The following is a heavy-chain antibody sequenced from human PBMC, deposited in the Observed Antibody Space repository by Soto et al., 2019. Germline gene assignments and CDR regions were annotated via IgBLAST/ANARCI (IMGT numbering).Heavy chain of an antibody. CDR3: AKDRGPRGRSGRDLFDY. CDR1: GFIFSIYA. V-gene: IGHV3-30*18. D-gene: IGHD3-10*01. J-gene: IGHJ4*02. CDR2: ISYDGTKT. Sequence: QVRLVESGGGVVQPGRSLRVSCAASGFIFSIYAMHWVRQAPGTGLEWVAVISYDGTKTYYADSVKGRFTISKDNSNNTGYLQMNTLREQKTAVNSGAKDRGPRGRSGRDLFDYWGQGTLVTVSP.